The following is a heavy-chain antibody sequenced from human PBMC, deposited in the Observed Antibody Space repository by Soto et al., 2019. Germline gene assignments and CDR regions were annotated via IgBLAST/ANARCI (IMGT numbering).Heavy chain of an antibody. V-gene: IGHV1-46*01. CDR3: ARYTSGWSLNGLDV. D-gene: IGHD6-19*01. Sequence: QVDLVQSGAEVKKPGASVTISCKASGSAITRYYIHWVRQAPGRGLEWMGIINPGGGSASYAQKFQDRVTIDKDTSTGTVYMDLRSLRTEDTAVYYCARYTSGWSLNGLDVWGQGTTVNVSS. CDR1: GSAITRYY. CDR2: INPGGGSA. J-gene: IGHJ6*02.